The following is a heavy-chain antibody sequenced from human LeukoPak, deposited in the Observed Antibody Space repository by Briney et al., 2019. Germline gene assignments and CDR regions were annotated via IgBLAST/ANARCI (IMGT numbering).Heavy chain of an antibody. CDR3: AVLGEQWLVVTDY. V-gene: IGHV4-39*07. CDR2: IYYSGST. Sequence: SETLSLTCTVSGVSISTSSFYWGWIRQPPGKGLEWIGIIYYSGSTYYNPSLKSRVTISVDTSKNQFSLKLSSVTAADTAVYYCAVLGEQWLVVTDYWGQGTLVTVSS. D-gene: IGHD6-19*01. CDR1: GVSISTSSFY. J-gene: IGHJ4*02.